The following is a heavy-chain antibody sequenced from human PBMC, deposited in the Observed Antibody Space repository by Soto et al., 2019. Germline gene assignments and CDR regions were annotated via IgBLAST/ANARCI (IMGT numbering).Heavy chain of an antibody. D-gene: IGHD4-17*01. CDR3: ARRSPRYGDYVFDY. CDR1: GFSLSNTSMR. Sequence: SCPTLVNPTETLTLTCTVSGFSLSNTSMRVSWIRQPPGKALEWLAHIFSNDEKSYSTSLKNRLTISKDTSKSQVVLIMTNMDPVDTATYYCARRSPRYGDYVFDYWGPGTLVTVSS. V-gene: IGHV2-26*01. CDR2: IFSNDEK. J-gene: IGHJ4*02.